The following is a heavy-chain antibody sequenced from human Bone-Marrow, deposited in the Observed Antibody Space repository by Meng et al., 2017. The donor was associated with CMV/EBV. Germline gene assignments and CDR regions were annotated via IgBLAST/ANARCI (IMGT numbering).Heavy chain of an antibody. CDR3: ARGYCSSTSCYTGSSYYYYGMDV. V-gene: IGHV3-30-3*01. D-gene: IGHD2-2*02. Sequence: GESLKISCAASGFTFSSYAMHWVRQAPGKGLEWVAVISYDGSNKYYADSVKGRFTISRDNSKNTLYLQMNSLRAEDTAVYYCARGYCSSTSCYTGSSYYYYGMDVWGQGTTVTVPS. CDR1: GFTFSSYA. J-gene: IGHJ6*02. CDR2: ISYDGSNK.